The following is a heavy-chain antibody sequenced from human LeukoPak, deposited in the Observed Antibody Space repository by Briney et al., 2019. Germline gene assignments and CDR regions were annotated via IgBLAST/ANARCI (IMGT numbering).Heavy chain of an antibody. CDR1: GGSISSYY. D-gene: IGHD6-13*01. CDR3: ARLRYSSSSFWWFDP. CDR2: IYYSGST. V-gene: IGHV4-59*01. Sequence: SETLSLTCTVSGGSISSYYWSWIRQPPGKGLEWIGYIYYSGSTNYNPSLKSRVTISVDTSKNQLSLKLSSVTAADTAVYYCARLRYSSSSFWWFDPWGQGTLVTVSS. J-gene: IGHJ5*02.